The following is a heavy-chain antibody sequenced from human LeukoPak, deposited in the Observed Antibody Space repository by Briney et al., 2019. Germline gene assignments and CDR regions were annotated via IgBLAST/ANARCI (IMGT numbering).Heavy chain of an antibody. J-gene: IGHJ4*02. V-gene: IGHV3-30*03. CDR1: GFTFSSHG. CDR2: ISYDGSNK. CDR3: ARGSPYYDSSGVYY. Sequence: GGSLRLSCAASGFTFSSHGMHWVRQAPGKGLEWVAVISYDGSNKYYADSVKGRFTISRDNSKNTLYLQMNSLRAEDTAVYYCARGSPYYDSSGVYYWGQGTLVTVSS. D-gene: IGHD3-22*01.